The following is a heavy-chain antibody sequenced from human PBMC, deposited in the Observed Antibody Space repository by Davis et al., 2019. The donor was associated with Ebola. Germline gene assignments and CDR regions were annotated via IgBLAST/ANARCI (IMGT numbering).Heavy chain of an antibody. CDR3: ARQWIQLWLDY. J-gene: IGHJ4*02. D-gene: IGHD5-18*01. CDR1: GGSISSYY. V-gene: IGHV4-59*04. CDR2: IYYSGST. Sequence: MPSETLSLTCTVSGGSISSYYWSWIRQPPGKGLEWIGYIYYSGSTYYNPSLKSRVTISVDTSKNQFSLKLSSVTAADTAVYYCARQWIQLWLDYWGQGTLVIVSS.